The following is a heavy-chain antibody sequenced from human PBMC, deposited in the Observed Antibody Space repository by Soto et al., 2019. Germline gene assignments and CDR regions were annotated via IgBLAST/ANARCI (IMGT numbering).Heavy chain of an antibody. CDR1: GFSLTTSGMC. J-gene: IGHJ4*02. CDR3: ARTYGTYSSSQEIDY. D-gene: IGHD6-13*01. V-gene: IGHV2-70*11. CDR2: IDWDGDK. Sequence: SGPTLVNPTQTLTLTCTFSGFSLTTSGMCVSWIRQPPGKALEWLARIDWDGDKYYSTSLKTRLTISKDTSKSQVVLTMTNMDPVDTATYYCARTYGTYSSSQEIDYWGQGTLVTVLL.